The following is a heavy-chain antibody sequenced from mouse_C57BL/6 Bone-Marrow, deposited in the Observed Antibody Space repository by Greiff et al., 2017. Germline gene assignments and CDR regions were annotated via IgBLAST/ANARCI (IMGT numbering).Heavy chain of an antibody. J-gene: IGHJ2*01. CDR1: GYTFTSYW. CDR3: AREIYYYGSSDFDY. D-gene: IGHD1-1*01. Sequence: QVQLQQPGAELVKPGASVKLSCKASGYTFTSYWMHWVKQRPGQGLEWIGMIHPNSGSTNYNEKFKSKATLTVDKSSSTAYRQLSSLTSEDSAVYYCAREIYYYGSSDFDYWGQGTTRTVSS. V-gene: IGHV1-64*01. CDR2: IHPNSGST.